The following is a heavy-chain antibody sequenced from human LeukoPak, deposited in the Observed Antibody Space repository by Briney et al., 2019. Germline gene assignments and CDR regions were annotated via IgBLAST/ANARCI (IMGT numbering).Heavy chain of an antibody. J-gene: IGHJ5*02. CDR2: ISGSGGST. Sequence: GGSLRLSCAASGFTFSSYAMSWVRQAPGKGLEWVSAISGSGGSTYYADSVKGRFTISGDNSKNTLYLQMNSLRAEDTAVYYCAKSKRVLRFRELPNWFDPWGQGTLVTVSS. CDR3: AKSKRVLRFRELPNWFDP. V-gene: IGHV3-23*01. CDR1: GFTFSSYA. D-gene: IGHD3-10*01.